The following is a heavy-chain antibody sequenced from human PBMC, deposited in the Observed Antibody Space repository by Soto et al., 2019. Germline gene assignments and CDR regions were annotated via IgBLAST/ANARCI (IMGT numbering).Heavy chain of an antibody. CDR2: IWYDGSNK. CDR3: ARDTSTFGMDV. D-gene: IGHD3-16*01. Sequence: GGSLRLSCATSGFTFSSFGIHWVRQAPGKGLDWVALIWYDGSNKYYADSVKGRFTISRDNSKNTLYLQMNSLRAEDTAVYYCARDTSTFGMDVWGQGTTVTVSS. V-gene: IGHV3-33*01. J-gene: IGHJ6*02. CDR1: GFTFSSFG.